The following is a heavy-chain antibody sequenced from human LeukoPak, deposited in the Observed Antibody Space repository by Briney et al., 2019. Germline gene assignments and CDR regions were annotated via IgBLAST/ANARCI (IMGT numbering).Heavy chain of an antibody. CDR3: ATPLAAAGTLKAGAFDI. Sequence: ASVKVSCKASGYTFTSYDINWVRQATGQGLEWMGWMNPNSGNTGYAQKFQGRVTMTRNTSISTAYMELSSLRSEDTAVYYCATPLAAAGTLKAGAFDIWGQGTMVTVSS. CDR1: GYTFTSYD. J-gene: IGHJ3*02. D-gene: IGHD6-13*01. V-gene: IGHV1-8*01. CDR2: MNPNSGNT.